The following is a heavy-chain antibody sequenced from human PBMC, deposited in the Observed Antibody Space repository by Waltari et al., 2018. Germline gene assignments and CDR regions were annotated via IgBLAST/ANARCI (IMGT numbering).Heavy chain of an antibody. J-gene: IGHJ4*02. CDR3: VRDQPGWAVGFFDS. CDR1: GYRFNAYY. V-gene: IGHV1-46*02. Sequence: QVQLVQSGAEVKKPGASVKISCKASGYRFNAYYMHWVRQAPGEGLEWLGIINPNGDVTRYAQKFLGRVTMTTDWSTSTLLLELNSLTSDDTAMYYCVRDQPGWAVGFFDSWGQGSLITVSS. D-gene: IGHD6-19*01. CDR2: INPNGDVT.